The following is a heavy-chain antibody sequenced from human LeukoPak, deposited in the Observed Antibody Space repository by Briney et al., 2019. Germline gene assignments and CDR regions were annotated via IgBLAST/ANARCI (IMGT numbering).Heavy chain of an antibody. CDR3: ARDAGSGYDPNYDY. CDR2: INPNSGGT. CDR1: GYTFTGYY. Sequence: GASVKVSCKASGYTFTGYYMHWVRQAPGQGLEWMGWINPNSGGTNYARKFQGRVTMTRDTSISTAYMELSRLRSDDTAVYYCARDAGSGYDPNYDYWGQGTLVTVSS. D-gene: IGHD5-12*01. J-gene: IGHJ4*02. V-gene: IGHV1-2*02.